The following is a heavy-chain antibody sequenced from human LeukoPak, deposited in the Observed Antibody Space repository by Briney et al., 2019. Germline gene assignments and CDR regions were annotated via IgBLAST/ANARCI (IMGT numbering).Heavy chain of an antibody. Sequence: SEALSLTCTVSGYSISSGYYWGWIRQPPGKGLEWIGSIYHSGSNYYNPSLKSRVTISVDTSKNQFSLKLSSVTAADTAVYYCARLHYYGSGDIDYWGQGTLVTVSS. CDR3: ARLHYYGSGDIDY. J-gene: IGHJ4*02. D-gene: IGHD3-10*01. CDR1: GYSISSGYY. V-gene: IGHV4-38-2*02. CDR2: IYHSGSN.